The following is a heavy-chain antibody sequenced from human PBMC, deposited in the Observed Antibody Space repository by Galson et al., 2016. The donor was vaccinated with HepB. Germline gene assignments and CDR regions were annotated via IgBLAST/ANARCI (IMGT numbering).Heavy chain of an antibody. CDR2: ISSSSTYI. D-gene: IGHD5-12*01. V-gene: IGHV3-21*01. CDR1: GFTFSRYT. Sequence: SLRLSCAASGFTFSRYTLNWVRRAPGKGLEWVSSISSSSTYIYYADSMKGRFTISRDNAKKSLYLQMSSLRVEDTAVYYCARGSSGYDYDFDLWGPGTMVTVSS. CDR3: ARGSSGYDYDFDL. J-gene: IGHJ3*01.